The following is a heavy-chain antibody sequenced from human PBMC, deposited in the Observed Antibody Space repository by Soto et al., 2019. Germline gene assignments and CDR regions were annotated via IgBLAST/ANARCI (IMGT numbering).Heavy chain of an antibody. D-gene: IGHD3-3*02. CDR1: GDSIISSDFY. CDR3: ARHSLALRKNNWFDP. CDR2: IFYLGSS. V-gene: IGHV4-39*01. J-gene: IGHJ5*02. Sequence: SETLSLTCTVSGDSIISSDFYWFCVRQPPGKGLEWIGSIFYLGSSYYNPSLKSRVTMSVDTSKNQFSLRLRSVTAADTALYFCARHSLALRKNNWFDPWGQGIMVTVSS.